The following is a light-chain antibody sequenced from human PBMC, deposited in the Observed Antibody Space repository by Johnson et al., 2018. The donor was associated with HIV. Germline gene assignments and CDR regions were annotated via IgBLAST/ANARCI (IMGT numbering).Light chain of an antibody. V-gene: IGLV1-51*02. CDR3: GTWDGGLSIYV. Sequence: QSVLTQPPSVSAALGQKVTVSCAGSSSNIGNNYVSWYQQLPGTAPKLLIYENNKRPSGIPDRFSASKSDTSATLGITGLQTGDEANYYCGTWDGGLSIYVFGTGTEVTVL. CDR2: ENN. J-gene: IGLJ1*01. CDR1: SSNIGNNY.